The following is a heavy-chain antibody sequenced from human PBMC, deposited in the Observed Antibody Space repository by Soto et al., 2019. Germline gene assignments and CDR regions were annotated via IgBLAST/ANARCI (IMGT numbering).Heavy chain of an antibody. V-gene: IGHV4-59*01. CDR2: IYYSGST. J-gene: IGHJ6*03. Sequence: PSETLSLTCTVSGGSISSYYWSWIRQPPGKGLDWIGYIYYSGSTNYNPSLKSRVTISVDTSKNQFSLKLSSVTAADTAVYYCARVLGGVTSGPYYYYYYMDVWGKGTTVTVSS. CDR3: ARVLGGVTSGPYYYYYYMDV. CDR1: GGSISSYY. D-gene: IGHD2-21*02.